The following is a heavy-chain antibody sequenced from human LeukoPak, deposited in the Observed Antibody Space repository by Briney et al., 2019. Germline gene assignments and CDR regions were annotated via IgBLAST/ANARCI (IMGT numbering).Heavy chain of an antibody. V-gene: IGHV3-48*04. J-gene: IGHJ4*02. CDR1: GFTFSSYS. CDR3: ARDRLEGMDY. D-gene: IGHD3-16*01. CDR2: ISSSSSTI. Sequence: PGGSLRLSCAASGFTFSSYSMNWVRQAPGKGLEWVSYISSSSSTIYYADSVKGRFTISRDNAKNSLYLQMNSLRAEDTAVYYCARDRLEGMDYWGQGTLVTVSS.